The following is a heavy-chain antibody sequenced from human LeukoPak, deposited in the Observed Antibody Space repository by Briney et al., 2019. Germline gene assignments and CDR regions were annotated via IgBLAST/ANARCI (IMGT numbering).Heavy chain of an antibody. J-gene: IGHJ4*02. Sequence: SVKVSCKASGGTFSSYAISWVRQAPGQGLEWMGGIIPIFGTANYAQKFQGRVTITADESTSTAYMELSSLRSEDTAVYYCARGSREYQLTPYFDYWGQGTLVTVSS. D-gene: IGHD2-2*01. CDR1: GGTFSSYA. CDR3: ARGSREYQLTPYFDY. CDR2: IIPIFGTA. V-gene: IGHV1-69*13.